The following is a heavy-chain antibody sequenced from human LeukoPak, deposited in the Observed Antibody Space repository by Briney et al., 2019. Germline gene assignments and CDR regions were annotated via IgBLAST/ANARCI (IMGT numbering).Heavy chain of an antibody. CDR1: GFTFSSYA. V-gene: IGHV3-23*01. J-gene: IGHJ4*02. CDR2: ISGSGGNT. D-gene: IGHD3-22*01. Sequence: ETGGSLRLSCVASGFTFSSYAMNWVRQAPGKGLERVSLISGSGGNTYYADSVKGRFTISRDNSKNTLYLQMNSLRAEDTALYSCFGGSGYNSDYWGQGTLVTVSP. CDR3: FGGSGYNSDY.